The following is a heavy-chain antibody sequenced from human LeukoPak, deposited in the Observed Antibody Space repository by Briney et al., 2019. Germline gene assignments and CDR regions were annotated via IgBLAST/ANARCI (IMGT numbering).Heavy chain of an antibody. Sequence: GRSLRLSCAASGFTFSSYAMHWVRQAPGKGLEWVAVISYDGSNKYYADSVKGRFTISRDNSKNTLYLQMNSLRAEDTAVYYCAKDPYYDYGDPKGDYWGQGTLVTVSS. CDR1: GFTFSSYA. V-gene: IGHV3-30-3*01. CDR2: ISYDGSNK. D-gene: IGHD4-17*01. CDR3: AKDPYYDYGDPKGDY. J-gene: IGHJ4*02.